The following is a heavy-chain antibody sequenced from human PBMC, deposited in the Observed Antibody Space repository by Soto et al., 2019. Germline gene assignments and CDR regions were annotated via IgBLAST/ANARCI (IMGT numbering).Heavy chain of an antibody. J-gene: IGHJ5*02. CDR2: INAYNGNT. V-gene: IGHV1-18*01. Sequence: QVQLVQSGAEVKKPGASVKVSCKASGYTFTSYGIRWVRQAPGQRLEWMGWINAYNGNTNYAQEIPGRVTMTTDTSTRTAYMELRSLRSDDTAVYYCARVLPPFDPWGQGTLVTVSS. CDR3: ARVLPPFDP. CDR1: GYTFTSYG.